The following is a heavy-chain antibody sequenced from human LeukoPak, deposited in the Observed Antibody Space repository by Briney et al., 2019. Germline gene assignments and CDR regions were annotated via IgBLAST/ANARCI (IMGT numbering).Heavy chain of an antibody. J-gene: IGHJ4*02. Sequence: GGSLRLSCAASGFTFSSYGMHWVRQAPGKGLEWVAVISYDGSNKYYADSVKGRFTISRDNFKNTLYLQMNSLRAEDTAVYYCAKWDLGDYDYWGQGTLVTVSS. CDR3: AKWDLGDYDY. D-gene: IGHD1-26*01. CDR2: ISYDGSNK. V-gene: IGHV3-30*18. CDR1: GFTFSSYG.